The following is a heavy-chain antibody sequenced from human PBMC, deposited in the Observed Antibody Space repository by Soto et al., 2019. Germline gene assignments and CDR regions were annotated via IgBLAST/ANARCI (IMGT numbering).Heavy chain of an antibody. CDR2: INPSGGST. CDR3: ARGRRYDILTGYASGVHYYGMDV. Sequence: ASVKVSCKASGYTFTSYYMHWVRQAPGQGLEWMGIINPSGGSTSYAQKFQGRVTITADESTSTAYMELSSLRSEDTAVYYCARGRRYDILTGYASGVHYYGMDVWGQGTTVTVSS. CDR1: GYTFTSYY. J-gene: IGHJ6*02. D-gene: IGHD3-9*01. V-gene: IGHV1-46*01.